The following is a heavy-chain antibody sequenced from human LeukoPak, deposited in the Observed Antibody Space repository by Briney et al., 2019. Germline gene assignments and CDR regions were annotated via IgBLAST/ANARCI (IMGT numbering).Heavy chain of an antibody. CDR2: LNSHGGST. V-gene: IGHV3-64D*09. J-gene: IGHJ4*02. Sequence: GGSLRLSCSASGFTFNSYAMHWVRQAPGKGLEYVSGLNSHGGSTYYADSVKGRFIISRDNSKNTLFLQMSSLRVEDTAVYYCVKDRGDIVMVVAASFAYWGQGTLVTVSS. CDR3: VKDRGDIVMVVAASFAY. CDR1: GFTFNSYA. D-gene: IGHD2-15*01.